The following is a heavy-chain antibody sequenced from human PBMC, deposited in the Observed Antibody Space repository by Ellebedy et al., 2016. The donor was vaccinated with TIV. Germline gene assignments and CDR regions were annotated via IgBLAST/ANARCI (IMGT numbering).Heavy chain of an antibody. J-gene: IGHJ4*02. V-gene: IGHV3-23*01. CDR2: ITSSDDVI. Sequence: GGSLRLXXAASGFTFSSYAMSWVRQAPGKGLEWASTITSSDDVIYYADSVMGRFSISRDNSKNLVFLQMNSLRAEDTATYFCAKGRTVFTLTGYQPIHYFDSWGQGILVTVSS. CDR3: AKGRTVFTLTGYQPIHYFDS. CDR1: GFTFSSYA. D-gene: IGHD3-9*01.